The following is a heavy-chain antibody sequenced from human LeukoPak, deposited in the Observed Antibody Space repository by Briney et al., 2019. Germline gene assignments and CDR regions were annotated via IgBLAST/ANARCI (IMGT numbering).Heavy chain of an antibody. J-gene: IGHJ4*02. V-gene: IGHV1-2*02. CDR1: GYTFTGYY. CDR2: INPNSGGT. D-gene: IGHD5-18*01. Sequence: ASVKVSCKASGYTFTGYYMHWVRQAPGQGLEWMGWINPNSGGTNYAQKFQGRVTMTRDTSISTAYMELSRLRSDDTAVYYCASISGYSYGLKANDYWGQGTLVTVSS. CDR3: ASISGYSYGLKANDY.